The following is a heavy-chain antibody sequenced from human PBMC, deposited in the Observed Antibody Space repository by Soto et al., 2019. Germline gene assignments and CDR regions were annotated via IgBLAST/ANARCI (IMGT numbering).Heavy chain of an antibody. CDR3: ARLEGLATISYYFDF. CDR1: GDSIHCDQSY. J-gene: IGHJ4*02. D-gene: IGHD3-9*01. Sequence: SATLSLTCSVYGDSIHCDQSYWGWIRQPPGKGLEWIGSIYFRGNTYYNPSLQTRVTISLDKSKSQFSLKLNSVTAADSAVYFCARLEGLATISYYFDFWGQGALVTVS. V-gene: IGHV4-39*01. CDR2: IYFRGNT.